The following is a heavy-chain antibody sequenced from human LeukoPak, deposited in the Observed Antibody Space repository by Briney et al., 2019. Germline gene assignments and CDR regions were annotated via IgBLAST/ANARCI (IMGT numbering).Heavy chain of an antibody. J-gene: IGHJ4*02. CDR3: AREDRGDYYLDY. V-gene: IGHV4-61*02. CDR1: GGSISSGSYY. CDR2: IYTSGST. Sequence: PSETLSLTCTVSGGSISSGSYYWSWIRQPAGKGLEWIGRIYTSGSTSYNPSLKSRVTISVDTSKNQFSLKLSSVTAADTAVYYCAREDRGDYYLDYWGQGTLVTVSS. D-gene: IGHD4-17*01.